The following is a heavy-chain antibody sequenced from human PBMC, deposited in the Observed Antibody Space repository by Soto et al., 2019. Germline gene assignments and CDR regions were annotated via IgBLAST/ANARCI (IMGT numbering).Heavy chain of an antibody. CDR1: GYTFTSYA. CDR3: ARGGGYYGSGSYYQKYYFGY. Sequence: GASVKVSCKASGYTFTSYAMHWVRQAPGQRLEWMGWINAGNGNTKYSQKFQGRVTITRDTSASTAYMELSSLRSEDTAVYYCARGGGYYGSGSYYQKYYFGYWGQGTLVTVSS. CDR2: INAGNGNT. V-gene: IGHV1-3*01. D-gene: IGHD3-10*01. J-gene: IGHJ4*02.